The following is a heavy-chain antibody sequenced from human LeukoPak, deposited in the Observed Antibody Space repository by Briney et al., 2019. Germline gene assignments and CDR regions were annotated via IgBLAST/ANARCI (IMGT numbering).Heavy chain of an antibody. CDR1: GYTFTSYY. CDR3: ARRSPGGAFDY. D-gene: IGHD4-23*01. Sequence: ASVKVSCKASGYTFTSYYMHWVRQAPGQGLEWMGIINPSGGNTSYAQKFQGRVTMTRDTSTSTVYMELSSLRSEDTAVYYCARRSPGGAFDYWGQGTLVTVSS. CDR2: INPSGGNT. J-gene: IGHJ4*02. V-gene: IGHV1-46*01.